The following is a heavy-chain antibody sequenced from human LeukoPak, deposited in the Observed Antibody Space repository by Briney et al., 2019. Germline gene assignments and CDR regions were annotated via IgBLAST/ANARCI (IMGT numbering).Heavy chain of an antibody. D-gene: IGHD2-21*01. CDR2: ISYDGSNK. CDR3: AKGILRPASSRFDT. V-gene: IGHV3-30*18. CDR1: GFTFSSYG. Sequence: GGSLRLSCAASGFTFSSYGMHWVRQAPGKGLEWVAVISYDGSNKYYADSVKGRFTISRDNSKNTLYLQMNSLRAEDTAVYYCAKGILRPASSRFDTWGQGKLVTVSS. J-gene: IGHJ5*02.